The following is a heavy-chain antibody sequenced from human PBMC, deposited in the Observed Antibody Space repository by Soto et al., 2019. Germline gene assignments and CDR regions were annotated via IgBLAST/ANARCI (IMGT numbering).Heavy chain of an antibody. CDR2: MNPNSGNT. V-gene: IGHV1-8*01. CDR3: ARGRVAVAKKGTPKINWFDP. Sequence: ASVKVSCKASGYTFTSYDINWVRQATGQGLEWMGWMNPNSGNTGYAQKFQGRVTMTRNTSISTAYMELSSLRSEDTAVYYCARGRVAVAKKGTPKINWFDPWGQGTLVTVSS. J-gene: IGHJ5*02. D-gene: IGHD6-19*01. CDR1: GYTFTSYD.